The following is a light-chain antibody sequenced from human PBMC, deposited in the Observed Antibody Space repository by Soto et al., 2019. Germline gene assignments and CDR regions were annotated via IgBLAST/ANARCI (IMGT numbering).Light chain of an antibody. CDR1: QSISSY. Sequence: DIQMTQSPSSLSASVGDRVTITFRASQSISSYLNWYQQKPGKAPKLLIYAASSLQSGVPSRFSGSGSGTDFTLTISSLQPEDFATYYCQQSYTTRRVTFGGGTKVDI. CDR3: QQSYTTRRVT. V-gene: IGKV1-39*01. CDR2: AAS. J-gene: IGKJ4*01.